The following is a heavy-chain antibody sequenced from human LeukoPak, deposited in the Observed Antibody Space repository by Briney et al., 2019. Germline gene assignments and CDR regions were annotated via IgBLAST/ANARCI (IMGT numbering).Heavy chain of an antibody. CDR2: INPNSGGT. Sequence: GAPVKVSCKASGYTFTGYYIHWVRQAPGQGLEWMGRINPNSGGTNYAQKFQGRVTMTRDTSISTAYMELSRLRSDDTAVYYCARDPGDNWNDMDYWGQGTLVTVSS. V-gene: IGHV1-2*06. J-gene: IGHJ4*02. CDR1: GYTFTGYY. CDR3: ARDPGDNWNDMDY. D-gene: IGHD1-1*01.